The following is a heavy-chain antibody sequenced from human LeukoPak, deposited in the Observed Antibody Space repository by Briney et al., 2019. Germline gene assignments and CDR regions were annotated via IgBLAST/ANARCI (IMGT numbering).Heavy chain of an antibody. V-gene: IGHV4-34*01. D-gene: IGHD2-15*01. CDR3: ARQSVASNWFDP. Sequence: SETLSLTCAVYGGSFSGYYWSWIRQPPGKGLEWIGSIYYSGSTYYNPSLKSRVTISVDTSKDQFSLKLSSVTAADTAVYYCARQSVASNWFDPWGQGTLVTVSS. J-gene: IGHJ5*02. CDR2: IYYSGST. CDR1: GGSFSGYY.